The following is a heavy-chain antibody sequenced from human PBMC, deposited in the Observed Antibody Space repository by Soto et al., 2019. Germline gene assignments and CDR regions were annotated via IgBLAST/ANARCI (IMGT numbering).Heavy chain of an antibody. D-gene: IGHD3-10*01. CDR3: AKLKGWFGEIDY. V-gene: IGHV3-23*01. CDR2: ISGSGGST. Sequence: EVQLLESGGGLVQPGGSLRLSCAASGFTFSSYAMSWVRQAPGKGLEWVSAISGSGGSTYYADSVKGRFTISRDNSKNSLYMQMNRLRDEDTAVYYCAKLKGWFGEIDYWGQGTLVTVSS. CDR1: GFTFSSYA. J-gene: IGHJ4*02.